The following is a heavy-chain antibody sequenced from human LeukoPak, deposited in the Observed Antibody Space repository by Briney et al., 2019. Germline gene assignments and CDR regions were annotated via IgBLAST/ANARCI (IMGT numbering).Heavy chain of an antibody. CDR2: IYYSGGT. CDR3: ARVGDSYDSSGYGGNY. J-gene: IGHJ4*02. V-gene: IGHV4-59*01. Sequence: SETLSLTCTVSGGSMSSYYWSWIRQPPGKGLEWIAYIYYSGGTNYNPSLKSRVTMSVDASKNQFSLKLSSVTAADTAVYYCARVGDSYDSSGYGGNYWGQGTLVTVSS. CDR1: GGSMSSYY. D-gene: IGHD3-22*01.